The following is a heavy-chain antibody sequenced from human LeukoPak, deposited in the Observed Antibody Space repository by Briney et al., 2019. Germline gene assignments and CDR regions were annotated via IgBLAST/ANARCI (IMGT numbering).Heavy chain of an antibody. Sequence: PGGSLRLSCAASGFPFSTYWMHWVRQAPGKGLEWVSAISGSGGSTYYADSVKGRFTISRDNSKNTLYPQMNSLRAEDTAVYYCAKPTMYYYDSSGYYPRLTMYWGQGTLVTVSS. D-gene: IGHD3-22*01. V-gene: IGHV3-23*01. CDR3: AKPTMYYYDSSGYYPRLTMY. CDR1: GFPFSTYW. J-gene: IGHJ4*02. CDR2: ISGSGGST.